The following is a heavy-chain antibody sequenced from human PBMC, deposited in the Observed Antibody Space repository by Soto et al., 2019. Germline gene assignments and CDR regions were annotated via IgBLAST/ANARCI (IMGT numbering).Heavy chain of an antibody. CDR1: GLTFTSHA. CDR2: ISGSGHTS. D-gene: IGHD1-1*01. Sequence: PGGSLRLSCAASGLTFTSHAMTWVRRAPGKGLEWVSTISGSGHTSFYADSVKGRFTISRDNSKNTLFLQMGGLGAEDTAIYYCARHTANDPAGRNFDSWGQGNLVTVSS. CDR3: ARHTANDPAGRNFDS. V-gene: IGHV3-23*01. J-gene: IGHJ4*02.